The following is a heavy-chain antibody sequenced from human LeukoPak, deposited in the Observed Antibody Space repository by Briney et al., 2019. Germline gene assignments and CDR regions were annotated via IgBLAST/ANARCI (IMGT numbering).Heavy chain of an antibody. D-gene: IGHD2/OR15-2a*01. Sequence: SETLSLTCTASGGSISSYQWSWIRQPPGKGLEWIGYISYSGFTNYNPSLKSRVTISLDTSKNQFSLKLTSVTAADTAVYYCAGHHPRNTVDFWGQGTLVTVSS. CDR3: AGHHPRNTVDF. J-gene: IGHJ4*02. V-gene: IGHV4-59*08. CDR2: ISYSGFT. CDR1: GGSISSYQ.